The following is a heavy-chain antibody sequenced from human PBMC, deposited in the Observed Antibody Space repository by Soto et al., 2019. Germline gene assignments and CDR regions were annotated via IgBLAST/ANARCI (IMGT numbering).Heavy chain of an antibody. CDR2: INRGGTT. D-gene: IGHD1-1*01. J-gene: IGHJ6*02. CDR3: ARGVWKRGNGPTPYDYYGKDV. V-gene: IGHV4-34*01. CDR1: GGSLSTFY. Sequence: SQTLSLTCAVYGGSLSTFYWTWIRQPPGKGLEWIGEINRGGTTNFRPSLNSRVTISMDMSRNKFSLKLTSVTAADTAVYYCARGVWKRGNGPTPYDYYGKDVWGQGTTVNVSS.